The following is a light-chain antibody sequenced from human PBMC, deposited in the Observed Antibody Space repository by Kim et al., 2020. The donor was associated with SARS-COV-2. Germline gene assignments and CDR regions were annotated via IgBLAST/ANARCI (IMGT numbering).Light chain of an antibody. CDR1: SGSIASTN. CDR2: ENN. V-gene: IGLV6-57*01. Sequence: GKTVTISCTRSSGSIASTNVQWYQQRPGTSPTAVIFENNQRPSGVPDRLSGSIDGSSNSASLTISGLKTEDEADYYCQSFDSNIQVFGGGTKVTVL. J-gene: IGLJ3*02. CDR3: QSFDSNIQV.